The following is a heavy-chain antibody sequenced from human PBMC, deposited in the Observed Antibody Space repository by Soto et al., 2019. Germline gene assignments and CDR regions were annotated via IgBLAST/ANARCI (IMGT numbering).Heavy chain of an antibody. CDR1: GFTFSNAW. J-gene: IGHJ4*02. D-gene: IGHD3-22*01. Sequence: GGSLRLSCAASGFTFSNAWMNWVRQAPGKGLEWVGRIKSKTDGGTTDYAAPVKGRFTISRDDSKNTLYLQMNSLKTEDTAVYYCTTCPTYYYDSSGYISVDYWGQGTLVTVSS. CDR2: IKSKTDGGTT. CDR3: TTCPTYYYDSSGYISVDY. V-gene: IGHV3-15*07.